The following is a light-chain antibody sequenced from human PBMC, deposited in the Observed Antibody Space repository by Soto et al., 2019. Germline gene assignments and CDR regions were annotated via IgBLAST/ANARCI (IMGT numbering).Light chain of an antibody. Sequence: QSVLTQPPSASGSPGQSVTISCTGTSTDVGGYNYISWYQHHPGKGPKLIIYEVSERPSGVPDRFSGSKSGNTASLTVSGLQVEDEADYYCSSYAGSNNRGVFGSGTKVTVL. V-gene: IGLV2-8*01. CDR3: SSYAGSNNRGV. CDR1: STDVGGYNY. J-gene: IGLJ1*01. CDR2: EVS.